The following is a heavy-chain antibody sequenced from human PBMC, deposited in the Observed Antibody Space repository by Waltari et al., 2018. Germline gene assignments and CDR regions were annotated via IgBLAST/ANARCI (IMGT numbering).Heavy chain of an antibody. V-gene: IGHV1-2*02. Sequence: QVQLVQSGAEVKKPGASVKVSCKASGYTFTGYYMPWVRPAPGQGLEWMGWINPNSGGTNYAQKFQGRVTMTRDTSISTAYMELSRLRSDDTAVYYCARGGTIVLMVYATPFDYWGQGTLVTVSS. J-gene: IGHJ4*02. CDR1: GYTFTGYY. D-gene: IGHD2-8*01. CDR3: ARGGTIVLMVYATPFDY. CDR2: INPNSGGT.